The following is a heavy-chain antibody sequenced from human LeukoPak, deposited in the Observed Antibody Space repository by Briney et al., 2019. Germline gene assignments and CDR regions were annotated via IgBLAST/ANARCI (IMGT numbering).Heavy chain of an antibody. D-gene: IGHD3-22*01. CDR2: IRYDGSNK. Sequence: GGSLRLSCAASGFTFSSYGMHWVRQAPGKGLEWVAFIRYDGSNKYYADSVKGRFTISRDNSKNTLYLQMNSLRAEDTAVYYCAKDQYAYYYDSSGYLNWGQGTLVTVSS. V-gene: IGHV3-30*02. J-gene: IGHJ4*02. CDR1: GFTFSSYG. CDR3: AKDQYAYYYDSSGYLN.